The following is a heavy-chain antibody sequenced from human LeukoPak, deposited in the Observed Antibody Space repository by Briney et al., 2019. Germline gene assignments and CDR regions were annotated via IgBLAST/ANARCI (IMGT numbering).Heavy chain of an antibody. Sequence: GGSLTLSCEAPGFTFRGVDMNWVRQAPGKGLELVSLISYSGGNSYSADSVKGRFTISRDNSKNTLYLQMNDLRAEDTAVYYCAKQRGGSYFRSFDSWGQGTLVTVSS. V-gene: IGHV3-23*01. CDR2: ISYSGGNS. D-gene: IGHD2-15*01. CDR3: AKQRGGSYFRSFDS. CDR1: GFTFRGVD. J-gene: IGHJ4*02.